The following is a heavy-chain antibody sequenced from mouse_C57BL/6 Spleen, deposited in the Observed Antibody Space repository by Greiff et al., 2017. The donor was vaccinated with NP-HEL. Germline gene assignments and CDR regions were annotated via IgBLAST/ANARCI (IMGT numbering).Heavy chain of an antibody. J-gene: IGHJ2*01. Sequence: QVQLQQPGAELVRPGTSVKLSCKASGYTFTSYWMHWVKQRPGQGLEWIGVIDPSDSYTNSNQKFKGKATLTVDTSSSTAYMQHSSLTSEDSAVYYCARGTTVVYFDYWGQGTTLTVSS. CDR2: IDPSDSYT. V-gene: IGHV1-59*01. CDR1: GYTFTSYW. D-gene: IGHD1-1*01. CDR3: ARGTTVVYFDY.